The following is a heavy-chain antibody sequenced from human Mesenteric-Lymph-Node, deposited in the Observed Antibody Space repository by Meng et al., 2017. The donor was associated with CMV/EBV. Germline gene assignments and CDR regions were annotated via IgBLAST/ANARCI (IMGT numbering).Heavy chain of an antibody. CDR1: GYTFTGYY. CDR3: ARESRAAAVLDWVDP. D-gene: IGHD6-13*01. CDR2: ISPNSGDT. J-gene: IGHJ5*02. Sequence: ASVQVSCKTSGYTFTGYYIRWVRQAPGQGLEWMGCISPNSGDTNRAPQLQDRVTMTRDTSITPDYMELSRLTSDDTAVYYWARESRAAAVLDWVDPWGQGTLVTVSS. V-gene: IGHV1-2*02.